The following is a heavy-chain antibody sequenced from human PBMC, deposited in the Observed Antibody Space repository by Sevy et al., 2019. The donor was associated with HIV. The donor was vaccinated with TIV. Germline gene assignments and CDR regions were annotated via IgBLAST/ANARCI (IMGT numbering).Heavy chain of an antibody. CDR1: GFTFSSYS. D-gene: IGHD4-17*01. Sequence: GGSLRLSCAASGFTFSSYSMNWVRQAPGKGLEWVSYISSSSSTIYYADSVKGRFTISRDNAKNSLYLQMNSLRAEDTAGYYCARENDYCGNSLDYWGQGTLVTVSS. V-gene: IGHV3-48*01. CDR2: ISSSSSTI. J-gene: IGHJ4*02. CDR3: ARENDYCGNSLDY.